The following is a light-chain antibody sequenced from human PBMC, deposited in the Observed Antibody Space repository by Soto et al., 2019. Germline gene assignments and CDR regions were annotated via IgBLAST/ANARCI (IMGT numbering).Light chain of an antibody. CDR2: DTS. V-gene: IGKV3-11*01. Sequence: EIVMTQSPASLSVSPGERVTLSCRASQSVNIYLAWYQQKPGQAPRLLIYDTSNRATGIPARFSGSGSGTDFTLTITSLEPEDFAVYYCQQRSNWPLTFGGGTKVDIK. J-gene: IGKJ4*01. CDR3: QQRSNWPLT. CDR1: QSVNIY.